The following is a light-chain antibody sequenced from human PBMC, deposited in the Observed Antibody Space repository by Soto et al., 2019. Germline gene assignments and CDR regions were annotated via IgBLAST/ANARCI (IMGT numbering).Light chain of an antibody. CDR3: QQRQYWPPIT. CDR2: DTS. J-gene: IGKJ5*01. Sequence: VLTPSPATLSLSPGERATLSCRASQSVSSYLAWYQQKPGQAPSLLIYDTSNRATGVPSRFSGSGSGTDFTLTISSLEPEDCAIYYCQQRQYWPPITFGQGTRLEIK. V-gene: IGKV3-11*01. CDR1: QSVSSY.